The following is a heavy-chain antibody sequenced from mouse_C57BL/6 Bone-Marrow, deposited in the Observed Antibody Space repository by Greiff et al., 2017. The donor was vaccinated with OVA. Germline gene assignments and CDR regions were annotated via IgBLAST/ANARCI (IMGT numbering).Heavy chain of an antibody. CDR1: GFNIKDDY. CDR3: TTTYYYGSYY. D-gene: IGHD1-1*01. V-gene: IGHV14-4*01. Sequence: VQLQQSGAELVRPGASVKLSCTASGFNIKDDYMHWVKQRPEQGLEWIGWIDPENGDTEYAPKFQGKATITADTASNTAYLQLSSLTSEDTAAYDCTTTYYYGSYYWGQGTTLTVSA. J-gene: IGHJ2*01. CDR2: IDPENGDT.